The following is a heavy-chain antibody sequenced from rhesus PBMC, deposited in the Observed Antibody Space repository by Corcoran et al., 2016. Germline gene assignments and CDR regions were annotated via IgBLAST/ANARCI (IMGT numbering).Heavy chain of an antibody. CDR3: ARHGEPDFDY. V-gene: IGHV4-160*01. J-gene: IGHJ4*01. D-gene: IGHD1-44*01. CDR2: IYGSGGTN. Sequence: QVQLQESGPGLVKPSETLSLTCAVSGGSISGYYWSWIRQPPGKGLEWIGRIYGSGGTNNYNPALKSRLTIAKEASKNQFSLNLNSLTAADTAVYYCARHGEPDFDYWGQGVLVTVSS. CDR1: GGSISGYY.